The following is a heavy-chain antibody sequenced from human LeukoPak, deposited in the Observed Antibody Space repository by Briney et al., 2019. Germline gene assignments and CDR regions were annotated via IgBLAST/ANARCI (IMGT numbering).Heavy chain of an antibody. CDR1: GGFISSGSDY. Sequence: PSQTLSLTCTVSGGFISSGSDYWSWIRQPAGKGLEWIGRIYTSGNTNYNPSLKSRVTISVDTSKNQFSLKLSSVTAADTAVYYCARQGLEGVRYYFYYLDVWGKGTTVTVSS. V-gene: IGHV4-61*02. CDR3: ARQGLEGVRYYFYYLDV. J-gene: IGHJ6*03. D-gene: IGHD3-3*01. CDR2: IYTSGNT.